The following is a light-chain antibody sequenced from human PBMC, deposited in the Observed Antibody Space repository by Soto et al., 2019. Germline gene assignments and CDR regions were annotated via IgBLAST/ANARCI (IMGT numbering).Light chain of an antibody. CDR1: QSVSSSY. V-gene: IGKV3-15*01. J-gene: IGKJ1*01. CDR3: QQDNNWPRT. Sequence: EIVLTQSPGTLSLSPGERATLSCRASQSVSSSYLAWYQQKPGQAPRLLIYGASSRATGIPARFSGSGSGTEFTLTISSLQSEDFAVYYCQQDNNWPRTFGQGNKVDIK. CDR2: GAS.